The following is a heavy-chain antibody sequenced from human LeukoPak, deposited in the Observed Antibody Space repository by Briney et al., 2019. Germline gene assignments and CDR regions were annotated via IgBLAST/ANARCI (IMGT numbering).Heavy chain of an antibody. V-gene: IGHV4-59*01. CDR1: GGSISSYY. D-gene: IGHD3-22*01. CDR2: IYYSGST. Sequence: PSETLSLTCTVSGGSISSYYWSWIRQPPGKGLEWIGYIYYSGSTNYNPSLRSRVTISVDTSKNQFSLKLSSVTAADTAVYYCASYSYYYDSSGYFDYWGQGTLVTVSS. CDR3: ASYSYYYDSSGYFDY. J-gene: IGHJ4*02.